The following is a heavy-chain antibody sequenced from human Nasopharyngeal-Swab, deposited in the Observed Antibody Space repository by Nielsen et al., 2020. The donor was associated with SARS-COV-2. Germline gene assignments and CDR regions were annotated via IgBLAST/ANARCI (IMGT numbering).Heavy chain of an antibody. Sequence: SVKVSCKDSGGTFSSYAISWVRQAPGQGLEWMGGIIPIFGTANYAQKFQGRVTITADESTSTAYMELSSLRSEDTAVYYCATYSGSYSGVDYYYGMDVWGQGTTVTVSS. CDR2: IIPIFGTA. CDR1: GGTFSSYA. CDR3: ATYSGSYSGVDYYYGMDV. D-gene: IGHD1-26*01. V-gene: IGHV1-69*13. J-gene: IGHJ6*02.